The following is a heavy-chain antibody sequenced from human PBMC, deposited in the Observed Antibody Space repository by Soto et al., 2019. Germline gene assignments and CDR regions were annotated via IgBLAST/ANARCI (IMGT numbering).Heavy chain of an antibody. Sequence: PGESLKISCKGSGYSFTSYWIGWVRQMPGKGLEWMGIIYPGDSDTRYSPSFQGQVTISADKSISTAYLQWSSLKASDTAMYYCASSGSGYESARVRSYYYYGMDVWGQGTTVTVSS. CDR1: GYSFTSYW. CDR2: IYPGDSDT. V-gene: IGHV5-51*01. J-gene: IGHJ6*02. CDR3: ASSGSGYESARVRSYYYYGMDV. D-gene: IGHD5-12*01.